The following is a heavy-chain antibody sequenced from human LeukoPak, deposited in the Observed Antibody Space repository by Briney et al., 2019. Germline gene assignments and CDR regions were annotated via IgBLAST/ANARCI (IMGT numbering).Heavy chain of an antibody. CDR3: ARDTLGEGEDANYAVYYFDY. CDR1: GFTFSSYA. Sequence: GGSLRLSCAASGFTFSSYAMHWVRQAPGKGLEWVAVISYDGSKKYYADSVKGRFTISRDNGKNSLDLQMNSLRADDTAFYYCARDTLGEGEDANYAVYYFDYWGQGTVVTVSS. V-gene: IGHV3-30*04. J-gene: IGHJ4*02. CDR2: ISYDGSKK. D-gene: IGHD4/OR15-4a*01.